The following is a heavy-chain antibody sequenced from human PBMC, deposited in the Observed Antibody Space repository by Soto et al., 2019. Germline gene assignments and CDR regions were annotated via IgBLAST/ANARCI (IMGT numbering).Heavy chain of an antibody. V-gene: IGHV3-7*01. CDR1: GFTFTSYW. CDR2: INQDGSEK. J-gene: IGHJ6*02. CDR3: ARDQRGGSYGMDV. Sequence: EEQLVESGGALVLPGESQRLSCAASGFTFTSYWMSWVRQAPGKGLEWLAIINQDGSEKNSVASVKGRFTISRDNAKTSVYLEMTSLTVEYTAVYYCARDQRGGSYGMDVWGQGTTVTVS. D-gene: IGHD3-10*01.